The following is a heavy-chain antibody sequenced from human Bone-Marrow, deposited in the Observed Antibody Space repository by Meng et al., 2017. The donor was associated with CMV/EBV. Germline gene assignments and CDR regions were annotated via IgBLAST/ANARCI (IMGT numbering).Heavy chain of an antibody. D-gene: IGHD3-16*01. CDR3: VRGGTYYISYFDS. CDR2: IIAIFNKA. V-gene: IGHV1-69*01. Sequence: KASGGCFNKYGMRWVRQTPGQGLEWMVGIIAIFNKASYAQKFKGRVTIAADESTGTAYMELSSLRSEDTAVYYCVRGGTYYISYFDSWDLGTLVTVSS. CDR1: GGCFNKYG. J-gene: IGHJ4*02.